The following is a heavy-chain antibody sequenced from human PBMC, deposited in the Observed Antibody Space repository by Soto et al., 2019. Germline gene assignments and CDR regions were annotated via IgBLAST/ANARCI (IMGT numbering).Heavy chain of an antibody. CDR2: ISGSDGKT. V-gene: IGHV3-23*01. CDR3: ARWSYLDY. Sequence: DVQLWESGGGLVQPGGSLRLSCAASGFSFGSYALSWVRQAPGKGLETVSTISGSDGKTFYADSVKGRFSISRDTSQSTLYLQMNSLRADDTAMYYCARWSYLDYWGQGTRVTVSS. D-gene: IGHD3-3*01. CDR1: GFSFGSYA. J-gene: IGHJ4*02.